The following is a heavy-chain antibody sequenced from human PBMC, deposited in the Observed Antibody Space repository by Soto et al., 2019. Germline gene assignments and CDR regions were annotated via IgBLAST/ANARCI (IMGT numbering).Heavy chain of an antibody. J-gene: IGHJ6*02. D-gene: IGHD6-13*01. CDR1: GFTFSSYG. Sequence: GGSLRLSCAASGFTFSSYGMHWVRQAPGKGLEWVAVIWYDGSNKYYADSVKGRFTISRDNSKNTLYLQMNSLRAEDTAVYYCARDFVLSGSSWYYYYYGMDVWGQGTTVTVSS. CDR3: ARDFVLSGSSWYYYYYGMDV. CDR2: IWYDGSNK. V-gene: IGHV3-33*01.